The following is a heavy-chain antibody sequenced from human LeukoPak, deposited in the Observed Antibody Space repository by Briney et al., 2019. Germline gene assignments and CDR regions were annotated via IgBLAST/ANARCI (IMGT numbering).Heavy chain of an antibody. CDR1: GYTLTELS. V-gene: IGHV1-24*01. D-gene: IGHD1-26*01. Sequence: SVKVSCKVSGYTLTELSMHWVRQAPGKGLEWMGGFDPEDDETIYAQKFQGRVTMTEDTSTDTAYMELSSLRSEDTAVYYCATPRQIWSSNYYYGMDVWGQGTTVTVSS. CDR2: FDPEDDET. CDR3: ATPRQIWSSNYYYGMDV. J-gene: IGHJ6*02.